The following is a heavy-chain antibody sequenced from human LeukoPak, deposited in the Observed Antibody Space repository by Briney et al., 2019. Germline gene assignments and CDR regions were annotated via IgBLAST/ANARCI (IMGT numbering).Heavy chain of an antibody. V-gene: IGHV4-59*12. Sequence: SETLSLTCTVSGGSISSYYWSWIRQPPGKGLEWIGYIYYSGSTDYNPSLKSRVTISVDTSKNQFSLKLSSVTAADTAVYYCARAGWFGFTYYFDYWGQGTLVTVSS. CDR2: IYYSGST. CDR1: GGSISSYY. CDR3: ARAGWFGFTYYFDY. D-gene: IGHD3-10*01. J-gene: IGHJ4*02.